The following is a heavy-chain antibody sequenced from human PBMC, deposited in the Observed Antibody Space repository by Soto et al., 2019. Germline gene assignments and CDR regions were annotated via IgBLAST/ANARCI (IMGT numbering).Heavy chain of an antibody. CDR2: IWYDGSNK. CDR3: ARDGYCSGGSCYSVPVFDY. Sequence: QVQLVESGGGVVQPGRSLRLSCAASGFTFSSYGMHWVRQAPGKGLEWVAVIWYDGSNKYYADSVKGRFTISRDNSKNTLYLQMSSLRAAETAVYYCARDGYCSGGSCYSVPVFDYWGQGTLVTVSS. D-gene: IGHD2-15*01. CDR1: GFTFSSYG. J-gene: IGHJ4*02. V-gene: IGHV3-33*01.